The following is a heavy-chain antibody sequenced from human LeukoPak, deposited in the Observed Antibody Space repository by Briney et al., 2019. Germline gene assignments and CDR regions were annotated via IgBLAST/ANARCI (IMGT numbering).Heavy chain of an antibody. CDR2: INPHSGGT. D-gene: IGHD2-15*01. J-gene: IGHJ4*02. V-gene: IGHV1-2*02. Sequence: ASVKVSCKASGYTFTGYYMHWVRQAPGQGLEWMGWINPHSGGTNYAQKFQGRVTMTRDTSISTAYMELSRLRSDDTAVYYCARDPRYCSGGSCYTPAHHPVADNHLDYWGQGTLVTVSS. CDR3: ARDPRYCSGGSCYTPAHHPVADNHLDY. CDR1: GYTFTGYY.